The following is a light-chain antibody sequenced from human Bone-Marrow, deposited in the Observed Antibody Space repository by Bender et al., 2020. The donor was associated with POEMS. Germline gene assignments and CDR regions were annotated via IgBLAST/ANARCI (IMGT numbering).Light chain of an antibody. J-gene: IGLJ1*01. Sequence: QSALTQPASVSGSRGQSITISCTGSSSDVGSYNSVSWYQQHPGKAPKLMIFDVTNRPSGISHRFSGSKSGNTASLTVSGLQAEDEADYYCCSFAGTFYVFGTGTKVTVL. CDR1: SSDVGSYNS. CDR3: CSFAGTFYV. V-gene: IGLV2-14*03. CDR2: DVT.